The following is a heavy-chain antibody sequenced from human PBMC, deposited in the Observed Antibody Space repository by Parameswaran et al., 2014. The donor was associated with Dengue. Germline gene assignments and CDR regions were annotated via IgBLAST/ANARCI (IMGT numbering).Heavy chain of an antibody. CDR2: SNHRGNT. J-gene: IGHJ1*01. Sequence: PGKGLEWIGESNHRGNTNYNPSLKSRVTISADTSKNQFSLNLTSVTAADTAVYYCARMRYGGNSGDFQHWGQGTLVTVSS. V-gene: IGHV4-34*01. CDR3: ARMRYGGNSGDFQH. D-gene: IGHD4-23*01.